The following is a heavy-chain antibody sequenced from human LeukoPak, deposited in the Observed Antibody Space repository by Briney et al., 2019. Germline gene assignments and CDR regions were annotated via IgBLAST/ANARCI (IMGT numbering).Heavy chain of an antibody. D-gene: IGHD1-26*01. J-gene: IGHJ6*02. CDR1: GYTFTSYG. CDR3: ATGGVGATTPDYYYGMDV. CDR2: ISAYNGNT. Sequence: ASVKVSCKASGYTFTSYGISWVRQAPGQGLEWKGWISAYNGNTNYAQKLQGRVTMTTDTSTSTAYMELRSLRSDDTAVYYCATGGVGATTPDYYYGMDVWGQGTTVTVSS. V-gene: IGHV1-18*01.